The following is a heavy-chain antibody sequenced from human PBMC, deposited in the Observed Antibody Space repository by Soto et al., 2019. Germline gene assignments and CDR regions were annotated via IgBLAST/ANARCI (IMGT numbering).Heavy chain of an antibody. V-gene: IGHV1-69*13. CDR3: ASKRGIVPAGGWFDP. CDR1: GGTFSSYA. J-gene: IGHJ5*02. D-gene: IGHD2-2*01. CDR2: IIPIFGTA. Sequence: SVKVSCKASGGTFSSYAISWVRQAPGQGLEWMGGIIPIFGTANYAQKFQGRVTITADESTSTAYMELSSLRSEDTAVYYCASKRGIVPAGGWFDPWGQGTLVTVSS.